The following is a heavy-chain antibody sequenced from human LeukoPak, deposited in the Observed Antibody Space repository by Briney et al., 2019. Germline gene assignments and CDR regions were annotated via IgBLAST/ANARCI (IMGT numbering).Heavy chain of an antibody. Sequence: ETLSLTCTVSGGSISSSYYYWGWIRQPPGKGLEWIGSIYYSGSTYYNPSLKSRVTISVDTSKNQFSLKLRSVTAADTAVYYCARDTVPGDSFDIWGQGTMVTVSS. CDR1: GGSISSSYYY. J-gene: IGHJ3*02. CDR3: ARDTVPGDSFDI. CDR2: IYYSGST. V-gene: IGHV4-39*07.